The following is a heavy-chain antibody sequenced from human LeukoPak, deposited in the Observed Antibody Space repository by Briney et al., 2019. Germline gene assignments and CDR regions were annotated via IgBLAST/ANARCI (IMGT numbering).Heavy chain of an antibody. J-gene: IGHJ4*02. CDR2: IYYSGST. CDR1: GGSISSYY. V-gene: IGHV4-59*01. Sequence: SETLSLACTVSGGSISSYYWSWIRQPPGKGLEWIGYIYYSGSTNYNPSLKSRVTISVDTSKNQFSLKLSSVTAADTAVYYCARVGYVWGSYRYMAFDYWGQGTLVTVSS. D-gene: IGHD3-16*02. CDR3: ARVGYVWGSYRYMAFDY.